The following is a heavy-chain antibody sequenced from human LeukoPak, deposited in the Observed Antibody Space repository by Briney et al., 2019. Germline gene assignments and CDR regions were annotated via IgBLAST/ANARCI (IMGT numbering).Heavy chain of an antibody. CDR1: GGSFSGYY. J-gene: IGHJ4*02. D-gene: IGHD2-15*01. Sequence: SETLSLTCAVYGGSFSGYYWSWIRQPPGKGLEWIGEINHGGSTNYNPSLKSRVTISVDTSKNQCSLKMSSVTAADTAVYYCARGPTAIAVSTYYLDYWGQGTLVTVSS. CDR2: INHGGST. V-gene: IGHV4-34*01. CDR3: ARGPTAIAVSTYYLDY.